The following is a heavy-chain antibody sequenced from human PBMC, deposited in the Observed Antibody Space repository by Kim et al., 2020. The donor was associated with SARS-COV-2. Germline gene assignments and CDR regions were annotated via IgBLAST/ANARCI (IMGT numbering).Heavy chain of an antibody. CDR3: ARTDIVVVLQIISDDYYYGMDV. CDR2: ISSSSSYI. J-gene: IGHJ6*02. Sequence: GGSLRLSCAASGFTFSSYSMNWVRQAPGKGLEWVSSISSSSSYIYYADSVKGRFTISRDNAKNSLYLQMNSLRAEDTAVYYCARTDIVVVLQIISDDYYYGMDVWGQGTTVTVSS. D-gene: IGHD2-15*01. V-gene: IGHV3-21*01. CDR1: GFTFSSYS.